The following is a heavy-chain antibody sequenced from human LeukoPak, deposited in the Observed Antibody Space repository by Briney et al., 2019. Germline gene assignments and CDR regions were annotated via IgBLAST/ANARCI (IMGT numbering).Heavy chain of an antibody. CDR1: GYTFTGYY. V-gene: IGHV1-2*06. Sequence: ASVKVSCKASGYTFTGYYMHWVRQAPGQGLEWMGRINPNSGGTNYAQKLQGRVTMTTDTSTSTAYMELRSLRSDDTAVYYCARDPGRAPTSSLLRYFDWYNYYYYGMDVWGQGTTVTVSS. CDR2: INPNSGGT. D-gene: IGHD3-9*01. J-gene: IGHJ6*02. CDR3: ARDPGRAPTSSLLRYFDWYNYYYYGMDV.